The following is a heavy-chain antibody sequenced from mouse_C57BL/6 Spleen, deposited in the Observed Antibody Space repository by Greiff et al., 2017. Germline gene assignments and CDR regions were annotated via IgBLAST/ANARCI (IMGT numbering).Heavy chain of an antibody. CDR3: AFPYYYGSLDY. D-gene: IGHD1-1*01. J-gene: IGHJ2*01. Sequence: QVQLQQPGTELVKPGASVKLSCKASGYTFTSYWMHWVKQRPGPGLEWIGNINPSNGGTTYNEKFKSKATMTVDKSSSTAYMQRSCLTSEYSAVNYCAFPYYYGSLDYWGQGTTLTVSS. CDR1: GYTFTSYW. V-gene: IGHV1-53*01. CDR2: INPSNGGT.